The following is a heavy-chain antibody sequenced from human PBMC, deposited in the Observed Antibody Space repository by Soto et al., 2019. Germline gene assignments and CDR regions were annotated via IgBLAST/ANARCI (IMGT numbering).Heavy chain of an antibody. CDR3: ARSRIAARRVLDY. Sequence: SETLSLTCAVYGGSFSGYYWSWIRQPPGKGLEWIGEINHSGSTNYNPSLKSRVTISVDTSKNQFSLKLSSVTAADTAVYYCARSRIAARRVLDYSGQGSLVIVSS. D-gene: IGHD6-6*01. CDR2: INHSGST. CDR1: GGSFSGYY. V-gene: IGHV4-34*01. J-gene: IGHJ4*02.